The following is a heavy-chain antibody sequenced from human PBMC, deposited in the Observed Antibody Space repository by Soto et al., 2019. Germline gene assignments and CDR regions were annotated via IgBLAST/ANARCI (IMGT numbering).Heavy chain of an antibody. CDR1: GCSFTNFW. J-gene: IGHJ4*02. Sequence: GASLKISCETSGCSFTNFWINWVRQMPGKGLEWMGRIDPSDSYTNSSPSFQGHVTFSADESINTAYLQWSSLTASATAMYSGATDRHPDAACTIVSSKDLDYWPQGTLVTVSS. CDR2: IDPSDSYT. CDR3: ATDRHPDAACTIVSSKDLDY. V-gene: IGHV5-10-1*01. D-gene: IGHD2-2*01.